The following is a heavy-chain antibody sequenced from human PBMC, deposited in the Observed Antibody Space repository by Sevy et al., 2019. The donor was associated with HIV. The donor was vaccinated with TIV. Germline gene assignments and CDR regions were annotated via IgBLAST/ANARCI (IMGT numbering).Heavy chain of an antibody. CDR2: IKSKTDGGTT. V-gene: IGHV3-15*01. J-gene: IGHJ3*02. CDR1: GFTFSNAW. D-gene: IGHD3-22*01. Sequence: GGSLRLSCVASGFTFSNAWMSWVRQAPGKGLEWVGRIKSKTDGGTTDYAAPVKGRFTISRDDSKNTLYLQMNSLKTEDTAVYYCTTGTYYYDSKGFDAFDIWGQGTMVTVSS. CDR3: TTGTYYYDSKGFDAFDI.